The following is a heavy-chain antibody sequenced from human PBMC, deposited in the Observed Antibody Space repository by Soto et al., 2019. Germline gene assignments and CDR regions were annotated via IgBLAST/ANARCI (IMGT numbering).Heavy chain of an antibody. CDR1: RFTISTYN. CDR3: ASGGRASGSYYRLDY. Sequence: GGSLRLSCAASRFTISTYNMNWVRQAPGKGLEWVSYISSGSSTIYYADSVKGRFTVSRDNAKNSLYLQMNSLSAEDTAVYYCASGGRASGSYYRLDYWGQGTLVTVSS. J-gene: IGHJ4*02. D-gene: IGHD3-10*01. V-gene: IGHV3-48*01. CDR2: ISSGSSTI.